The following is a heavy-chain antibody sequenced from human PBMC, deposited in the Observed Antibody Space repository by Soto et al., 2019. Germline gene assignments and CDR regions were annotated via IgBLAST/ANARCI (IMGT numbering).Heavy chain of an antibody. CDR1: GGTFSSYA. CDR3: ARDGGVYDYRPFDY. CDR2: IIPIFGTA. J-gene: IGHJ4*02. V-gene: IGHV1-69*12. Sequence: QVQLVQSGAEVKKPGSSVKVSCKASGGTFSSYAISWVRQAPGQVLEWMGGIIPIFGTADYAQKFQGRVTITADESTSTAYMELSSLRSEDTAVYYCARDGGVYDYRPFDYWGQGTLVTVSS. D-gene: IGHD4-17*01.